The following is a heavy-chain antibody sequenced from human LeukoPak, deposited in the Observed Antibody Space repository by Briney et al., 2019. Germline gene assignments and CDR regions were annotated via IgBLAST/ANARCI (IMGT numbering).Heavy chain of an antibody. J-gene: IGHJ2*01. Sequence: SETLSLTCAVYGGSFSGYYWSWIRQPPANGQEWIGEINHSGSTNLNPSLKSRVTISLDTSENQFSLKLSSVTAADAAVYYCARRWPYCSGGSCYWYFDLWGRGTLVTVSS. V-gene: IGHV4-34*01. D-gene: IGHD2-15*01. CDR2: INHSGST. CDR1: GGSFSGYY. CDR3: ARRWPYCSGGSCYWYFDL.